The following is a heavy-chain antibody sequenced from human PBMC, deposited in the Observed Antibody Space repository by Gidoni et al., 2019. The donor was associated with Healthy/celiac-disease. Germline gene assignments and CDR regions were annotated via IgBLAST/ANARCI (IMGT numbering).Heavy chain of an antibody. Sequence: QVQLVQSGAAVKKPGASVKVSCKASGYTFTGYYMHWVRQAPGQGLEWMGWIDPNSGGTNYAQKFQGGVTMTRDTSISTAYMELSRLRSDDTAVYYCARGKGAGYCSGGSCYEPKPIDYWGQGTLVTVSS. CDR2: IDPNSGGT. V-gene: IGHV1-2*02. CDR1: GYTFTGYY. CDR3: ARGKGAGYCSGGSCYEPKPIDY. D-gene: IGHD2-15*01. J-gene: IGHJ4*02.